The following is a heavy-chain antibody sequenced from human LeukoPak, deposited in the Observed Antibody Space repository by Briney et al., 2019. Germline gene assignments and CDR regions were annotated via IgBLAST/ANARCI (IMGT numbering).Heavy chain of an antibody. CDR1: GYTFTSYG. CDR3: ARDCHYPSPCYIVGATTYWFDP. CDR2: ISAHNGNT. D-gene: IGHD1-26*01. V-gene: IGHV1-18*01. J-gene: IGHJ5*02. Sequence: ASVKVSCKASGYTFTSYGISWVRQAPGQGLEWMGWISAHNGNTNYAQKFQGRVTMTTDTSTSTAYMELRSLRSDDTAVYYCARDCHYPSPCYIVGATTYWFDPWGQGTLVTVSS.